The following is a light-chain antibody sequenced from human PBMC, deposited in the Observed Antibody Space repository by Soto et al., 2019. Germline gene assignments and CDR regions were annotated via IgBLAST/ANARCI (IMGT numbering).Light chain of an antibody. V-gene: IGKV3-11*01. J-gene: IGKJ5*01. Sequence: EIVLTQSPATLSLSPGERATLSCRASQSVSSYLAWYQQKPGQAPRLLIYDASNRATGIAARFSGSGSGTDFTLTISSLYPEDFAVYYCQQRRNWPITFGQGTRLEIK. CDR2: DAS. CDR3: QQRRNWPIT. CDR1: QSVSSY.